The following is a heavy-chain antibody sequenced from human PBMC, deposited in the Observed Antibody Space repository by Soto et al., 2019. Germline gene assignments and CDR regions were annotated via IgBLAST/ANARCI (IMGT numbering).Heavy chain of an antibody. CDR1: GFTFSSYA. CDR2: VTGSGVST. Sequence: GGSLRLSCVVSGFTFSSYAMSWVRQAPGKGLEWVSVVTGSGVSTYYADSVKGRFTISRDNSENTLFLQMNGLRADDTAVYYCAKVRFNLYYFHSSGPGTMVTVYS. D-gene: IGHD2-8*01. J-gene: IGHJ4*02. CDR3: AKVRFNLYYFHS. V-gene: IGHV3-23*01.